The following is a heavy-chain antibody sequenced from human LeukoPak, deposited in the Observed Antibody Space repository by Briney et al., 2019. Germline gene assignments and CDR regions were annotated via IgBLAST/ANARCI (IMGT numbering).Heavy chain of an antibody. D-gene: IGHD2/OR15-2a*01. V-gene: IGHV4-61*01. CDR3: ARGQNKCLGH. CDR1: GGSVSSGSYY. CDR2: IYYSGST. Sequence: PSETLSLTCTVSGGSVSSGSYYWSWIRQPPGKGLEWIGYIYYSGSTNYNPSLKSRVTISVDTSKNQFSLKLSSVTAADTAVYYCARGQNKCLGHWGQGTLVTVSS. J-gene: IGHJ4*02.